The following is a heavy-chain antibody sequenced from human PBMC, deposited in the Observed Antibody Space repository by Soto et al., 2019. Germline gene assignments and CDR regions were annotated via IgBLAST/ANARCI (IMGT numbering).Heavy chain of an antibody. V-gene: IGHV4-30-4*01. CDR2: IYYTGRT. CDR1: GGSVNSGGDS. CDR3: ARARALPRADDY. D-gene: IGHD6-25*01. Sequence: QVQLQESGRRLLKPSQTLSLTCTVSGGSVNSGGDSWHWIRQAPGKGLQWLGYIYYTGRTSYNPSLQSRITISIDTSKNQFSLQINSVTIADTAVYFGARARALPRADDYWGQGIQVIVSP. J-gene: IGHJ4*02.